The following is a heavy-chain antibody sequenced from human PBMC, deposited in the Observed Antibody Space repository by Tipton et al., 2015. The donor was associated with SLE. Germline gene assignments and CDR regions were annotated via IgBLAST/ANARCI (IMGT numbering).Heavy chain of an antibody. J-gene: IGHJ4*02. Sequence: TLSLTCAVYGGSFSGYYWSWIRQPPGKGLEWIGEINHSGSTNYNPSLKSRVTISVDTSKNQFPLKLSSVTAADTAVYYCARGRGSSSSGHYWGQGTLVTVSS. CDR1: GGSFSGYY. CDR3: ARGRGSSSSGHY. V-gene: IGHV4-34*01. CDR2: INHSGST. D-gene: IGHD6-6*01.